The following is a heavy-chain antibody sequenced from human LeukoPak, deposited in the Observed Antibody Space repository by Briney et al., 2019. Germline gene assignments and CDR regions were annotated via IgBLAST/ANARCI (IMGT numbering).Heavy chain of an antibody. CDR2: LLYDGSNK. J-gene: IGHJ5*02. D-gene: IGHD2-2*01. V-gene: IGHV3-30-3*01. Sequence: PGGGLRLSRADSGVTLSSYAMHWGRQAPGKGLEWVADLLYDGSNKYYADSGKGRFTISRDNAKNTLYLQMNSLRAEDTAVYYCARDSLFVVVPAAKGPSFRFDPWGQGTLVTVSS. CDR3: ARDSLFVVVPAAKGPSFRFDP. CDR1: GVTLSSYA.